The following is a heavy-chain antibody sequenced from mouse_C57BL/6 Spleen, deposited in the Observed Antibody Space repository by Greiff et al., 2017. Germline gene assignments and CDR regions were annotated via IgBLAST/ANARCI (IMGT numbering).Heavy chain of an antibody. D-gene: IGHD2-1*01. J-gene: IGHJ4*01. CDR2: ISSGSSTI. V-gene: IGHV5-17*01. Sequence: EVKLVESGGGLVKPGGSLKLSCAASGFTFSDYGMHWVRQAPEKGLEWVAYISSGSSTIYYADTVKGRFTISRDNAKNTLFLQMTSLRSEDTAMYYCAIYGKGYAMDYWGQGTSGTVSS. CDR3: AIYGKGYAMDY. CDR1: GFTFSDYG.